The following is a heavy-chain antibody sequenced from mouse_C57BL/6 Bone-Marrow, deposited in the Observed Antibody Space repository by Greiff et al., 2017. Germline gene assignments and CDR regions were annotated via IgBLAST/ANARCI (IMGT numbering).Heavy chain of an antibody. D-gene: IGHD2-3*01. Sequence: VQLKESGPGLVKPSQSLSLTCSVTGYSITSGYYWNWIRQFPGNKLEWMGYISYDGSNNYNPSLKNRISITRDTSKNQFFLKLNSVTTEDTATYCCASRDDGYYGDAKDYWGQGTSVTGSS. CDR2: ISYDGSN. CDR1: GYSITSGYY. J-gene: IGHJ4*01. CDR3: ASRDDGYYGDAKDY. V-gene: IGHV3-6*01.